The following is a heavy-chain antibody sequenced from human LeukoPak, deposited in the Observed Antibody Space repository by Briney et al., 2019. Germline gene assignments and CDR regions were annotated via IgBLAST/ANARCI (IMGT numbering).Heavy chain of an antibody. CDR2: INSDGSTT. CDR1: GFTLSTYW. J-gene: IGHJ4*02. V-gene: IGHV3-74*01. Sequence: GGSLRLSCAASGFTLSTYWMHWVRQAPGKGLVWVSRINSDGSTTTYADSVKGRFTISRDNAKNTLYLQMDRLRAEDTAVYYCARVYARAFDYWGQGTLVTVSS. CDR3: ARVYARAFDY. D-gene: IGHD3-16*01.